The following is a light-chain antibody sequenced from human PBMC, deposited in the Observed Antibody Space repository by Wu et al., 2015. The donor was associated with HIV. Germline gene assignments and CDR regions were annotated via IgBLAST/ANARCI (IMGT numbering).Light chain of an antibody. CDR3: QQYNGWPQT. V-gene: IGKV3-15*01. J-gene: IGKJ1*01. Sequence: EIVVTRSPATLSVSPGGRVTLSCRASQIIATNLAWYQQKPGQPPRLLIYDASTRAAGFPARFSGGGSGTEFTLTISTLQSGDVAVYYCQQYNGWPQTFGQGTKVEI. CDR2: DAS. CDR1: QIIATN.